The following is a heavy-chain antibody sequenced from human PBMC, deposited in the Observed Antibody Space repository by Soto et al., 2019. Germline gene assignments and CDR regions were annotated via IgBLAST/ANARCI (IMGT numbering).Heavy chain of an antibody. CDR1: GYSISLGYY. J-gene: IGHJ4*01. V-gene: IGHV4-59*01. D-gene: IGHD3-16*01. CDR2: IYNSGST. CDR3: ARGRFDYIWGSPAPYLDY. Sequence: ETLSLTCAVSGYSISLGYYWSWIRQPPGKGLEWIGYIYNSGSTNYNPSLKSRVTISVDTSKNQFSLKLSSVTAADTAVYYCARGRFDYIWGSPAPYLDYWGHGALVTVSS.